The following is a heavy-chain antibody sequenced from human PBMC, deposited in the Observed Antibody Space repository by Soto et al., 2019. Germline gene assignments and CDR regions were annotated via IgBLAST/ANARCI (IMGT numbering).Heavy chain of an antibody. V-gene: IGHV4-30-4*01. D-gene: IGHD3-22*01. CDR2: IYYSGST. CDR1: GVSISSGDYL. Sequence: QVQLQESGPGLVNPSQTLSLTCTVSGVSISSGDYLWSWMRQPPGKGLEWLGDIYYSGSTCYNPSLKSRVTISLDRSRNQFSRKLISVTAADTAVYYCARAFPGVVTPFHYWVQGTLVTVSS. J-gene: IGHJ4*02. CDR3: ARAFPGVVTPFHY.